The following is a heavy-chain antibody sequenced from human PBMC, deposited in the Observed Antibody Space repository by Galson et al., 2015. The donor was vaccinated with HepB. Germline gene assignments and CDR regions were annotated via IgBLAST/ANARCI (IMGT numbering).Heavy chain of an antibody. J-gene: IGHJ4*02. Sequence: SLRLSCADSGFTLSSYAMSWVRQAPGKGLEWVSSFTGSGADTFYADSVKGRITISRDSSQKTLYLPMRSLRSEDTAIYYWAKVGGYCTNGVCSPLCGEGTLVTVSS. V-gene: IGHV3-23*01. CDR2: FTGSGADT. CDR3: AKVGGYCTNGVCSPL. D-gene: IGHD2-8*01. CDR1: GFTLSSYA.